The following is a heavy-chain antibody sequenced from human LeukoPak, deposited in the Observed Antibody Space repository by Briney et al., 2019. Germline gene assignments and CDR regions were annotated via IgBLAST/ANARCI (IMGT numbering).Heavy chain of an antibody. CDR3: ARATRVAAAIKPRSYYYYMDV. D-gene: IGHD6-13*01. Sequence: ASVKVSCKASGFTFTSSAMQWVRQARGQRLEGIGWIVVGSGNTNYAQKFQERVTITRDMSTSTAYMELSSLRSEDTAVYYCARATRVAAAIKPRSYYYYMDVWGKGTTVTVSS. CDR1: GFTFTSSA. CDR2: IVVGSGNT. V-gene: IGHV1-58*02. J-gene: IGHJ6*03.